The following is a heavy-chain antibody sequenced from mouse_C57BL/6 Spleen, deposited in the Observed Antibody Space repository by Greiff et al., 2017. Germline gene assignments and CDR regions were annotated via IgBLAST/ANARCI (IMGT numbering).Heavy chain of an antibody. CDR1: GYAFPNYL. V-gene: IGHV1-54*01. CDR3: SRSHYYGSRGARDY. J-gene: IGHJ4*01. CDR2: INPGSGGT. D-gene: IGHD1-1*01. Sequence: QVQLQQSGAELVRPGTSVKVSCKASGYAFPNYLIEWVKQRPGQGLEWIGVINPGSGGTNYNEKFKGKATLTADKSSSTAYMQLSSLTSEDSAVDFCSRSHYYGSRGARDYWGQGTSVTVSS.